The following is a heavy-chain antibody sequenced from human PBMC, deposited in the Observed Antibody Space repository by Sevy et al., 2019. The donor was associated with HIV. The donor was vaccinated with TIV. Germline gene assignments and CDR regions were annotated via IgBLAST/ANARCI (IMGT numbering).Heavy chain of an antibody. D-gene: IGHD3-10*01. CDR1: GFTFSSYS. CDR3: ARGSAGDPDYYYYYYIDV. CDR2: ISSSSSTI. V-gene: IGHV3-48*02. Sequence: GGSLRLSCAASGFTFSSYSMNWVRQAPGKGLEWVSYISSSSSTIYYADSVKGRFTISRDNAKNSLYLQMNSLRDEDTAVYYCARGSAGDPDYYYYYYIDVWGKGTTVTVSS. J-gene: IGHJ6*03.